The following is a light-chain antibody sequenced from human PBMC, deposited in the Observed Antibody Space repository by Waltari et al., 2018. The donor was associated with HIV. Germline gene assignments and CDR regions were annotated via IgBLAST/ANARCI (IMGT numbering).Light chain of an antibody. V-gene: IGLV4-69*01. CDR2: VNSDGSH. J-gene: IGLJ3*02. Sequence: QLVLSQSPSASASLRASVKLTCTLSSGHSSYAIASPQQQPEKGPQDLMKVNSDGSHTKGDGIPDRFSGSSSGAERYLTISSLQSEDEADYYCQTWVTGILVFGGGTKLTVL. CDR1: SGHSSYA. CDR3: QTWVTGILV.